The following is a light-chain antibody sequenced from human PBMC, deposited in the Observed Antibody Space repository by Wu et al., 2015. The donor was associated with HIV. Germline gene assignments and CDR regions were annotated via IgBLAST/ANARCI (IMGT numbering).Light chain of an antibody. Sequence: DIQMTQSPSSVSASVGDRVTITCRASQGIGSWLGWYQQKLGKAPKLLIYAASNLQSGVPSRFSGSGSGTDFTLTISSLQPEDFATYYCQQSYSTPWTFGQGPRWKSN. CDR1: QGIGSW. V-gene: IGKV1-12*01. CDR3: QQSYSTPWT. CDR2: AAS. J-gene: IGKJ1*01.